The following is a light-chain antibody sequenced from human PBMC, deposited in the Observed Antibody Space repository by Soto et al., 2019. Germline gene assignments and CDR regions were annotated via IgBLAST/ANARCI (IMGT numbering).Light chain of an antibody. CDR1: SYNVGINT. CDR2: SND. Sequence: SALSQPPSASGTPGQTVTISCSGSSYNVGINTVQWYQQLPGTAPKFLIYSNDQRPSGVPDRFSGSKSGTSASLVISGLQSEDEGDYYCATWDDNLDGSVVFGGGTQLTVL. CDR3: ATWDDNLDGSVV. J-gene: IGLJ3*02. V-gene: IGLV1-44*01.